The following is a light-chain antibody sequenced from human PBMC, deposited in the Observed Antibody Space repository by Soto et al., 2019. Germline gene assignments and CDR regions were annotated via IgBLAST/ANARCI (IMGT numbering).Light chain of an antibody. V-gene: IGKV3-11*01. CDR3: QQRNDWVT. CDR1: QSIRNY. CDR2: DAS. Sequence: VLTQSPATLALSLWERATISSRASQSIRNYLAWYQQKPGQAPRLLIYDASNRATGIPARFSGSGSGTDFILTISSLEPEDSGVYYCQQRNDWVTFGGGTKVDTK. J-gene: IGKJ4*02.